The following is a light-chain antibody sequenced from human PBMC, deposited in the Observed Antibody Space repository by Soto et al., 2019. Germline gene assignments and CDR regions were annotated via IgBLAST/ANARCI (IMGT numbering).Light chain of an antibody. J-gene: IGKJ1*01. V-gene: IGKV3-15*01. CDR3: QQYNNWPRT. Sequence: EIVLTQSPDNLSVSPGESATLSCRASQSVSSSYLAWYQQKPGQAPRLLIYGASTRATGIPARFSGSGSGTEFTLTISSLQSEDFAVYYCQQYNNWPRTFGQGTKVDIK. CDR2: GAS. CDR1: QSVSSSY.